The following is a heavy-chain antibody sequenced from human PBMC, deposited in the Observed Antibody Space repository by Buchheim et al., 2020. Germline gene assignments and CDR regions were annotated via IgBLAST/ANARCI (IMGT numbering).Heavy chain of an antibody. Sequence: QVQLQESGPGLVKPSETLSLTCTVSGGSISSYYWSWIRQPPGGGLECIAYIHYSGSTNYNPSLKTRVTIPVDPSKPQFSLTVSSVTAADTAVYYCARQGHYGDYDNWGQGTL. D-gene: IGHD4-17*01. CDR3: ARQGHYGDYDN. J-gene: IGHJ4*02. V-gene: IGHV4-59*08. CDR1: GGSISSYY. CDR2: IHYSGST.